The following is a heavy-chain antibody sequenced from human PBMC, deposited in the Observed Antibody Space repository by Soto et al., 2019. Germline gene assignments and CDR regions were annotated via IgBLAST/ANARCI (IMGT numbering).Heavy chain of an antibody. CDR1: GYTFTNYD. Sequence: QVQLVQSGAEVKKPGASVKVSCKASGYTFTNYDINWVRQATAQGLEWMGWMNPKSGNTGFAQNFQGRVTMTRDTSISTAYMELSSLRSEDTAVYYCARGGGPRWFGESAPKWFGPWGQGTLVTVSS. CDR2: MNPKSGNT. V-gene: IGHV1-8*01. J-gene: IGHJ5*02. D-gene: IGHD3-10*01. CDR3: ARGGGPRWFGESAPKWFGP.